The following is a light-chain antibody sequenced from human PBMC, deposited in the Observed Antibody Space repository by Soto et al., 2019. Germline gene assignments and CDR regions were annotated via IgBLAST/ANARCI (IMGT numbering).Light chain of an antibody. V-gene: IGKV1-33*01. CDR1: QDISNY. Sequence: DIQMTQSPSSLSSSVGDIVTITCQSSQDISNYLNWYQQKPGKPPTLLIYDASNLESGVPSRFSGSGSGAEFTLTISSLQPEDFATYVCQQYNGYWTFGQGTKWIS. CDR3: QQYNGYWT. CDR2: DAS. J-gene: IGKJ1*01.